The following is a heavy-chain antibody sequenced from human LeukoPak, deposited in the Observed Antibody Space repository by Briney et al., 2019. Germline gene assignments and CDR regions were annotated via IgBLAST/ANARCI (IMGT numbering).Heavy chain of an antibody. CDR1: GGSVSSGSYY. J-gene: IGHJ4*02. D-gene: IGHD5-18*01. V-gene: IGHV4-61*01. CDR3: ARGSGGIQPVIL. Sequence: SETLSLTCTVSGGSVSSGSYYWSWIRQPPGKGLEWIGYIYYSGSTNYNPSLKSRVTISVDTSKNQFSLKLSSVTAADTAVYYCARGSGGIQPVILWGQGTLVTVSS. CDR2: IYYSGST.